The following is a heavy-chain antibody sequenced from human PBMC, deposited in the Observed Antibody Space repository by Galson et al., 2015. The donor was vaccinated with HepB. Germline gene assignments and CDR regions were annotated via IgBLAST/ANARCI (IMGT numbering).Heavy chain of an antibody. Sequence: SLRLSCAASGFTFSSYSMNRVRQAPGKGLEWVSYISSSSTIYYADSVKGRFTISRDNAKNSLYLQMNSLRDEDTAVYYCARDSGRGLPHYFDYWGQGTPVTVSS. CDR1: GFTFSSYS. V-gene: IGHV3-48*02. J-gene: IGHJ4*02. CDR2: ISSSSTI. CDR3: ARDSGRGLPHYFDY. D-gene: IGHD3-10*01.